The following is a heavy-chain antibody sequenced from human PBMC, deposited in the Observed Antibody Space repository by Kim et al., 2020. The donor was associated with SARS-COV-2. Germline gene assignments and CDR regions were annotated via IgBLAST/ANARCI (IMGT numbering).Heavy chain of an antibody. CDR1: GYTFSEYW. V-gene: IGHV5-51*01. CDR2: IYSGDSDA. Sequence: GESLKISCTGSGYTFSEYWIAWVRQMPGKGLEWMGIIYSGDSDARYGPSFQGRVTISVDTFIATAYLQWSSLKASDTATYYCARVDSYGSGRYYPPFDHWGQGTLVTVSS. J-gene: IGHJ4*02. CDR3: ARVDSYGSGRYYPPFDH. D-gene: IGHD3-10*01.